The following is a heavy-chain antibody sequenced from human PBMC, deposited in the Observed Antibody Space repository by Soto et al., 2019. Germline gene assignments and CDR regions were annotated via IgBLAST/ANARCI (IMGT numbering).Heavy chain of an antibody. CDR2: IFYNGTA. J-gene: IGHJ4*02. CDR3: ARIGGWYDIDF. CDR1: GGSVSSGSFH. D-gene: IGHD6-19*01. Sequence: NPSETLSLTCSVSGGSVSSGSFHWSWIRQPPGKGLQFIGSIFYNGTANYSPSLKNRVSISIDTSQSQFFLQLISVAAVDTAVYYCARIGGWYDIDFWGQGSLVTVSS. V-gene: IGHV4-61*01.